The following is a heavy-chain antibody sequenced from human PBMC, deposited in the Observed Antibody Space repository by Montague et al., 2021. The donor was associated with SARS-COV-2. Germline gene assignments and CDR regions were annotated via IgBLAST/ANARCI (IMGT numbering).Heavy chain of an antibody. D-gene: IGHD6-13*01. CDR3: ASESDFGSWHEAEDYFDY. CDR2: IYPSGGIFDSGRT. J-gene: IGHJ4*02. Sequence: SETLSLTCSVSGGSISGYFWSWIRQPAGKGLEWIGRIYPSGGIFDSGRTNYHPTLKSRVTRSIDTSRNQFFLSLNSVTAADTAVYFCASESDFGSWHEAEDYFDYWGQGVLVAVSS. CDR1: GGSISGYF. V-gene: IGHV4-4*07.